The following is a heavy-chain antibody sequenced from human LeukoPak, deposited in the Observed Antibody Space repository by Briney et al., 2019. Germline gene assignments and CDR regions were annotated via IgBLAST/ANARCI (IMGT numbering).Heavy chain of an antibody. D-gene: IGHD2-2*01. CDR2: INHSGST. CDR1: SGSFSGYY. Sequence: KPSETLSLTCAVYSGSFSGYYWSWISQPPGKGLEWIGEINHSGSTNYNPSLKSRVTISVDTSKNQFSLKLSSVTAADTAVYYCARAGFGGYQLPYFDYWGQGTLVTVSS. V-gene: IGHV4-34*01. CDR3: ARAGFGGYQLPYFDY. J-gene: IGHJ4*02.